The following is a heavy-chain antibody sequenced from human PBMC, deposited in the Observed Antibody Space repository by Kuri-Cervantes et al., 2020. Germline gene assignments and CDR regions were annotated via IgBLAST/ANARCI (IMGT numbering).Heavy chain of an antibody. CDR2: ISGSGGNT. V-gene: IGHV3-23*01. J-gene: IGHJ4*02. Sequence: GGSLRLSCAASGFIFINYAMTWVRQTEKGLEWVSGISGSGGNTYYADSVKGRFTISRDNSKNTLYLQMNSLRAEDTAVYYCARRGSGWSFDYWGQGTLVTVSS. CDR3: ARRGSGWSFDY. CDR1: GFIFINYA. D-gene: IGHD6-19*01.